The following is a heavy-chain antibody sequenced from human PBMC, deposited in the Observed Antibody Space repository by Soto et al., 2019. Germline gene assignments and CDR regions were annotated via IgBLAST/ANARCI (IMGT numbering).Heavy chain of an antibody. CDR2: IFYSGST. D-gene: IGHD6-19*01. CDR1: GDSISSSNYF. Sequence: SETLSLTCTVSGDSISSSNYFWGWIRQPPGKGLEWIGTIFYSGSTYYNPSLKSRVTISVDTSKNQFSLRLISVTAADTALYYCARRYGWLYLAYWGQGSLVTVSS. V-gene: IGHV4-39*01. J-gene: IGHJ4*02. CDR3: ARRYGWLYLAY.